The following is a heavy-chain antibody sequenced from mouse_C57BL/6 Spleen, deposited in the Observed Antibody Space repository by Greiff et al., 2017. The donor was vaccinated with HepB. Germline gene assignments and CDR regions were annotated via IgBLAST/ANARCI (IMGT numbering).Heavy chain of an antibody. CDR2: IDPENGDT. Sequence: VQLQQPGAELVKPGASVKLSCKASGYTFTSYWMHWVKQRPEQGLEWIGWIDPENGDTEYASKFQGKATITADTSSNTAYLQLSSLTSEDTAVYYCTLYFDYWGQGTTLTVSS. J-gene: IGHJ2*01. CDR3: TLYFDY. V-gene: IGHV14-4*01. CDR1: GYTFTSYW.